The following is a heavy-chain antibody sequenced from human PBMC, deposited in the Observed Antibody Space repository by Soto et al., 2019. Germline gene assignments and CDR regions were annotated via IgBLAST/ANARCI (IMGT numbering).Heavy chain of an antibody. J-gene: IGHJ4*02. CDR2: IYHSGST. CDR1: GGSISSGGYS. Sequence: SETLSLTCAVSGGSISSGGYSWSWIRQPPGKGLEWIGYIYHSGSTYYNPSLKSRVTISVDRSKNQFSLKLSSVTAADPVVYYCARHPPPSYGYWNPFDYGGQGTLVTAPQ. CDR3: ARHPPPSYGYWNPFDY. V-gene: IGHV4-30-2*01. D-gene: IGHD5-18*01.